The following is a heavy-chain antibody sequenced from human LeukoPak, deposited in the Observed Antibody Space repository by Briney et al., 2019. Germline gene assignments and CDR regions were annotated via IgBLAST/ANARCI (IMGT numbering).Heavy chain of an antibody. V-gene: IGHV3-7*01. CDR1: GFTFSSCW. CDR2: IKQDGSEK. Sequence: GESLRLSCAASGFTFSSCWMTWVRQAPGKGLEWVANIKQDGSEKSYVDSVKGRLTISRDNAKNSLYLQMNSLRAEDTAVYYCATRRWSTGRSYALDIWGQGTMVTVSS. CDR3: ATRRWSTGRSYALDI. J-gene: IGHJ3*02. D-gene: IGHD3-10*01.